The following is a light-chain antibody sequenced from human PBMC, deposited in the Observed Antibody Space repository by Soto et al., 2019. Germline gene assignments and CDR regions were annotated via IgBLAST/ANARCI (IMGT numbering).Light chain of an antibody. J-gene: IGLJ2*01. CDR1: SSDVGGYNY. Sequence: QLVLTQPPSASGSPGQSVTISCTGTSSDVGGYNYVSWYQQHPGKAPKLMIYEVSKRPSGVPDRFSGSKSGNTASLTVSGLQAEDEADYYCSSYAGSNTPVVFGGGTKVTVL. V-gene: IGLV2-8*01. CDR2: EVS. CDR3: SSYAGSNTPVV.